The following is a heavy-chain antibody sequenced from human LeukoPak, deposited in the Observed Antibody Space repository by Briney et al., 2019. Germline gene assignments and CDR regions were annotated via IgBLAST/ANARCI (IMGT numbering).Heavy chain of an antibody. CDR1: GYTFTSYG. V-gene: IGHV1-18*01. CDR3: ARLVDTSMAFPDD. Sequence: GASVTVSFTCAGYTFTSYGISWVRQAPGQGLEWMGWISAYNGDTNSAQKVQGRVTLTTDTSTSTAYMELSCVSSDDTAVYYCARLVDTSMAFPDDWGQGTLVTVSS. J-gene: IGHJ4*02. CDR2: ISAYNGDT. D-gene: IGHD5-18*01.